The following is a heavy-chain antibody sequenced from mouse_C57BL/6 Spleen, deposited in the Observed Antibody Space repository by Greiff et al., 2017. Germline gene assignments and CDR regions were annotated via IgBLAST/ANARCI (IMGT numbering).Heavy chain of an antibody. J-gene: IGHJ3*01. V-gene: IGHV1-54*01. CDR3: ARGGSY. CDR1: GYAFTNYL. CDR2: INPGSGGT. Sequence: QVQLQQSGAELVRPGTSVKVSCKASGYAFTNYLIEGVKQRPGQGLEWIGVINPGSGGTNYNEKFKGKATLTADKSSSTAYMQLSSLTSEDSAVYFCARGGSYWGQGTLVTVSA.